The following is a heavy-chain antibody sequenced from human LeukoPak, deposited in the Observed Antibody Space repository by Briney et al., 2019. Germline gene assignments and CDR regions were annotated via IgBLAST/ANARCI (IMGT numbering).Heavy chain of an antibody. Sequence: PSETLSLTCAVYGGSFSGYYWSWIRQPPGKGLKWIGEINHSGSTNYHPSLKSRVTISLDTSKNQFSLKLRSVTAADTAVYYCAREVYGSGSFDGYWGQGTLVTVSS. CDR3: AREVYGSGSFDGY. D-gene: IGHD3-10*01. CDR2: INHSGST. CDR1: GGSFSGYY. J-gene: IGHJ4*02. V-gene: IGHV4-34*01.